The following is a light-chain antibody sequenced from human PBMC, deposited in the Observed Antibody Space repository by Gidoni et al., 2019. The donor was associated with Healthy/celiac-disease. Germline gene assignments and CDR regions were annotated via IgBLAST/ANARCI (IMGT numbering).Light chain of an antibody. CDR2: WAS. J-gene: IGKJ1*01. CDR1: QSVLYSYNNKNY. CDR3: QQYYSTSWT. V-gene: IGKV4-1*01. Sequence: DIVMTQSPDSLAVSLGERATINCKSSQSVLYSYNNKNYLALYQQKPGQPPKLLIYWASTRESGVPDRFSGSGSGTDFTLTISSLQAEDVAVYYCQQYYSTSWTFGQGTKVEIK.